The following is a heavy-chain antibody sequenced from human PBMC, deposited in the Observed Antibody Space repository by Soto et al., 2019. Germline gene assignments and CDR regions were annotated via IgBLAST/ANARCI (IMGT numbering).Heavy chain of an antibody. J-gene: IGHJ4*02. CDR3: ARQFDYDISGYYYAY. CDR2: IIPMFGTP. V-gene: IGHV1-69*01. D-gene: IGHD3-22*01. CDR1: GGTFSKYS. Sequence: QVQPVQSGAEVKKPGSSVKVSCKASGGTFSKYSISWVRQAPGQGLEWMGGIIPMFGTPNYARKFEGRVTITADESTSTTYMELSSLRSEDTAVYYCARQFDYDISGYYYAYWGQGTLVTVSS.